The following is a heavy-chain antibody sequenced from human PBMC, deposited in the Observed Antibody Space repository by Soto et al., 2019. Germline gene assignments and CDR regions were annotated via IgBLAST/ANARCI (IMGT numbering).Heavy chain of an antibody. CDR1: GFTFSSYA. CDR3: AREFCSGGNCYTYYFDP. D-gene: IGHD2-15*01. J-gene: IGHJ5*02. Sequence: GGSLRVSCAASGFTFSSYAMSWVRQAPGKGLVWVSHINTDGTNPNYADSVKGRFTISRDNAKSTLFLQMNSLRDEDTAVYYCAREFCSGGNCYTYYFDPWGQGIPVTVSS. CDR2: INTDGTNP. V-gene: IGHV3-74*01.